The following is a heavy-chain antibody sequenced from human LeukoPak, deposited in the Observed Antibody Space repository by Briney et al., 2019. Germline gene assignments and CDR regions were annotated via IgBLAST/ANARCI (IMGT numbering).Heavy chain of an antibody. D-gene: IGHD2-15*01. CDR1: GYTFTGYY. CDR3: ARDSRGYCSGGRCYPNSWFDP. V-gene: IGHV1-2*02. CDR2: IHPNSGGT. Sequence: ASVKVSCKASGYTFTGYYMHWVRQAPGQWLEWMGWIHPNSGGTNYAQKFQGRVTMTRDTSISTAYMELSRLRSDDTAVYYCARDSRGYCSGGRCYPNSWFDPWGQGTLVTVSS. J-gene: IGHJ5*02.